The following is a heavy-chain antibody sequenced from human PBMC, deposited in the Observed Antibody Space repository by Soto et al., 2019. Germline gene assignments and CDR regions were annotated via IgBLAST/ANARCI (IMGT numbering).Heavy chain of an antibody. V-gene: IGHV3-15*07. CDR3: TTDIVGWSPYYDFWSGYASFDY. CDR2: IKSKTDGGTT. D-gene: IGHD3-3*01. Sequence: SVSNAWMNWVRQAPGKGLEWVGRIKSKTDGGTTDYAAPVKGRFTISRDDPKNTLYLQMNSLKTEDTAVYYCTTDIVGWSPYYDFWSGYASFDYWGQGTLVTVSS. CDR1: SVSNAW. J-gene: IGHJ4*02.